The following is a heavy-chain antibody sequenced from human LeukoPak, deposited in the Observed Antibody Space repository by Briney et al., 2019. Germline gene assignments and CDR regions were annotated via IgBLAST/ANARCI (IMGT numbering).Heavy chain of an antibody. CDR3: AKSHRYTSGWVYFDY. D-gene: IGHD6-19*01. Sequence: GGSLRLSCAASGFTFSAYAMSWVRQTPGKGLEWVSTLTGSDDITSYADSVRGRFDISRDNSKNTLYLQMNSLRAEDTAIYYCAKSHRYTSGWVYFDYWGHGTLVTVSS. CDR2: LTGSDDIT. J-gene: IGHJ4*01. V-gene: IGHV3-23*01. CDR1: GFTFSAYA.